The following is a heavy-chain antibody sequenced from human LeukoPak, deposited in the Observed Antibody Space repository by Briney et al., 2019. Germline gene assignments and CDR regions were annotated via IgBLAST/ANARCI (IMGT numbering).Heavy chain of an antibody. CDR2: IYYSGST. CDR1: GGSISSGGYS. Sequence: SETLSLTCAVSGGSISSGGYSWSWIRQPPGKGLEWIGYIYYSGSTNYNPSLKSRVTISVDTSKNQFSLKLSSVTAADTAVYYCARGREGYYDSSGYYYYWFDPWGQGTLVTVSS. D-gene: IGHD3-22*01. J-gene: IGHJ5*02. V-gene: IGHV4-61*08. CDR3: ARGREGYYDSSGYYYYWFDP.